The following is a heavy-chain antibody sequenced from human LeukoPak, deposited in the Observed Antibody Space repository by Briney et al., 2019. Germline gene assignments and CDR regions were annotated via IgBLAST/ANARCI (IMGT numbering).Heavy chain of an antibody. CDR1: GFTFSSYG. Sequence: PGGSLRLSCVASGFTFSSYGMHWVRQTPAKGLEWVAVVSSDGSNTYYADSVKGRVTISRDNSKNTLYLQMNSLRAEDTAVYYCAKDRGDSSGYLAHWGQGTLVTVSS. D-gene: IGHD3-22*01. J-gene: IGHJ4*02. CDR3: AKDRGDSSGYLAH. CDR2: VSSDGSNT. V-gene: IGHV3-30*18.